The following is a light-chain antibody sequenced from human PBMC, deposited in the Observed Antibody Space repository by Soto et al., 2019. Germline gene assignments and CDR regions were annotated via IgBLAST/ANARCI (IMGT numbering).Light chain of an antibody. CDR1: SSDVGSYNL. CDR2: EVS. CDR3: CSYAGSSTFA. V-gene: IGLV2-23*02. J-gene: IGLJ2*01. Sequence: QSALTQPASVSGSPGQSITISFTGTSSDVGSYNLVSWYQQHPGKAPKLMIYEVSKRPSGVSNRFSGSKSGNTASLTISGLQAEDEADYYCCSYAGSSTFAFGGGTKVTVL.